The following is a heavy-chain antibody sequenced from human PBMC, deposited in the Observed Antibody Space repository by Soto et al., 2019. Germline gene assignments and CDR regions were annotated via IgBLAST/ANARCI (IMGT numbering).Heavy chain of an antibody. CDR2: IWYDGSNK. CDR1: GFTFSSSG. J-gene: IGHJ5*02. V-gene: IGHV3-33*01. Sequence: PGGSLRLSGAAGGFTFSSSGMHWVRQAPGNGLEWVTVIWYDGSNKYYADSVKGRFTISRDNCKNTRCLQMNSLGAEETAVYWCARGVVFWSGYYRHTPDDNWFDPWGQGTLVTVPS. CDR3: ARGVVFWSGYYRHTPDDNWFDP. D-gene: IGHD3-3*01.